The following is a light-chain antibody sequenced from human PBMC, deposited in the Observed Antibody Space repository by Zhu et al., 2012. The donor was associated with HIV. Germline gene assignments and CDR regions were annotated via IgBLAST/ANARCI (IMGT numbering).Light chain of an antibody. CDR1: QSVSSF. J-gene: IGKJ4*01. V-gene: IGKV3-11*01. CDR3: QQRRNRPLT. CDR2: DTY. Sequence: EIVLTQSPGTLSLSPGDSATVSCRASQSVSSFLAWYQQKPGQAPRLLIYDTYRRATGIPARFSGSGSGTDFTLTISSLEPEDFALYYCQQRRNRPLTFGGGTKVEIK.